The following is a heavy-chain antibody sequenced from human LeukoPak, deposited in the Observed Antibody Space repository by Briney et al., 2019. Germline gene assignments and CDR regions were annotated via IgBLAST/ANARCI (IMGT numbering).Heavy chain of an antibody. CDR3: ASDYDFWSGCLGS. Sequence: AGGSLRLSCAASGFTFSSYAVHWVRQAPGKGLEWLAVISHHGSNKYYADSVKGRFTISRDNSKNTLYLQMNTLGAEDTALYYCASDYDFWSGCLGSWGQGTLVIVSS. CDR1: GFTFSSYA. CDR2: ISHHGSNK. D-gene: IGHD3-3*01. V-gene: IGHV3-30-3*01. J-gene: IGHJ5*02.